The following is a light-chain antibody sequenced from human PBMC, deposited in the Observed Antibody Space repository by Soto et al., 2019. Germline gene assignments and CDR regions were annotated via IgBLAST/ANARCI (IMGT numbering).Light chain of an antibody. CDR3: QQHNGWPLT. CDR1: HNVGYD. Sequence: EVVLTQSPATLSLSPGERAILSCRARHNVGYDLAWYQQRPGQAPRLLISDAFNRATGIPARFSGSGSGTDFNFTISSREPEDCAVYYCQQHNGWPLTFGVWTKVEI. CDR2: DAF. V-gene: IGKV3-11*01. J-gene: IGKJ4*01.